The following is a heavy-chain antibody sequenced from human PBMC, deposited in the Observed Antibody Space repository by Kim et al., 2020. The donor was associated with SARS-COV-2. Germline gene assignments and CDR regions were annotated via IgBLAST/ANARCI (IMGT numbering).Heavy chain of an antibody. J-gene: IGHJ5*02. V-gene: IGHV1-2*02. Sequence: ASVKVSCKASGYTFTGYYMHWVRQAPGQGLEWMGWINPNSGGTNYAQKFQGRVTMTRDTSISTAYMELSRLRSDDTAVYYCARGGWDFGVVISGDWFDPWGQGTLVTVSS. CDR1: GYTFTGYY. CDR2: INPNSGGT. D-gene: IGHD3-3*01. CDR3: ARGGWDFGVVISGDWFDP.